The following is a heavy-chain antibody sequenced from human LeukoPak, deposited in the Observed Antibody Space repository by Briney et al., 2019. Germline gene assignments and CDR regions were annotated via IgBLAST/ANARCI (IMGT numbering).Heavy chain of an antibody. J-gene: IGHJ4*02. CDR1: GFTFSSYG. CDR2: ILYDGSNK. CDR3: AKDRPLVGAVRY. D-gene: IGHD1-26*01. V-gene: IGHV3-30*18. Sequence: GRSLRLSCAASGFTFSSYGMHWVRQAPGKGLEWVAVILYDGSNKYYADSVKGRFTISRDNSKNTLYLQMNSLRAEDTAVYYCAKDRPLVGAVRYWGQGTLVTVSS.